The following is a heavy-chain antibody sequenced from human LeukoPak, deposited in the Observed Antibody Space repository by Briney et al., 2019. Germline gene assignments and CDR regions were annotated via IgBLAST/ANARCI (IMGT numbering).Heavy chain of an antibody. D-gene: IGHD3-22*01. CDR3: ARANPGGYYDSSGAIDY. Sequence: PSETLSLTCAVYGGSFSGYYWSWIRQPPGKGLEWIGEINHSGSTNYNPSLKSRVTISVDTSKNQFSLKLSSVTAADTAVYYCARANPGGYYDSSGAIDYWGQGTLVTVSS. V-gene: IGHV4-34*01. CDR2: INHSGST. J-gene: IGHJ4*02. CDR1: GGSFSGYY.